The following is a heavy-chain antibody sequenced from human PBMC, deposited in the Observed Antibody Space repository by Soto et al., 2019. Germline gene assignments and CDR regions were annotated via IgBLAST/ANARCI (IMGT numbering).Heavy chain of an antibody. CDR3: ARDLTVDCSGGSCSYYYYGMDV. Sequence: QVQLVESGGGVVQPGRSLRLSCVASGITFSNYGMYWVRQAPGKGLEWVAVIWHDGSKKYYADSVKGRFTISRDNSKNTLYLQMNSLRGGDTAVYYCARDLTVDCSGGSCSYYYYGMDVWGQGTTVTVSS. CDR1: GITFSNYG. CDR2: IWHDGSKK. J-gene: IGHJ6*02. D-gene: IGHD2-15*01. V-gene: IGHV3-33*01.